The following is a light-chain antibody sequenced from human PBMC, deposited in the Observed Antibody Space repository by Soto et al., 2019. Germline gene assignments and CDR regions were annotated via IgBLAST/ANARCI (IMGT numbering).Light chain of an antibody. V-gene: IGKV3-20*01. J-gene: IGKJ2*01. CDR2: GAF. Sequence: EIVMTQSPATLSLSPGERATLSCRASQSVSDGYLAWHQQKPRQAPRLVISGAFTRATGIPDRFSGSGSGTEFTLTISSLEPEDFAVYYCQQYDSTPYTFGQGTILEIK. CDR3: QQYDSTPYT. CDR1: QSVSDGY.